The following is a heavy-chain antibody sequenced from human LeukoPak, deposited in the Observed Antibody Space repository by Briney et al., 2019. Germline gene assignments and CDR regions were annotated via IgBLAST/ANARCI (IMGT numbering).Heavy chain of an antibody. D-gene: IGHD2-8*01. CDR1: GFTFSGSA. V-gene: IGHV3-73*01. CDR3: TRPRYCTNGVCYVD. J-gene: IGHJ4*02. CDR2: IRSKANSYAT. Sequence: RGSLRLSCAASGFTFSGSAMHWVRQASGKGLEWVGRIRSKANSYATAYAASVKGRFTISRDDSKNTTYLQMNSLKTEDTAVYYCTRPRYCTNGVCYVDWGQETLVTVSS.